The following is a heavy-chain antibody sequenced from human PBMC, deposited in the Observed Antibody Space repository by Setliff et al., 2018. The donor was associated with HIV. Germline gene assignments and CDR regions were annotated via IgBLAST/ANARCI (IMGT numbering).Heavy chain of an antibody. Sequence: KTSETLSLTCSVSGGSISSYYWGWIRQPAGKGLEWIGRLHRSGNTINNPSLNSRVTMSVDTSKNHFSLNLHSVTAADTAVYYCARVGANAKFDYWGQGTQVTVSS. CDR2: LHRSGNT. D-gene: IGHD1-26*01. J-gene: IGHJ4*02. CDR3: ARVGANAKFDY. V-gene: IGHV4-4*07. CDR1: GGSISSYY.